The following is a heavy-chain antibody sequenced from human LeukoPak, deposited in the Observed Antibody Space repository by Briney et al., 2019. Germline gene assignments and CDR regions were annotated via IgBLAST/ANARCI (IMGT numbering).Heavy chain of an antibody. V-gene: IGHV4-34*01. J-gene: IGHJ4*02. CDR2: INHSGST. Sequence: PSETLSLTCAVYGGSFSGYYWSWIRQPPGKGLEWIGEINHSGSTNYNPSLKSRVTISVDTSKNQFSLKLSSVTAADTAVYYCATRIAAAGTGHYWGQGTLVTVSS. D-gene: IGHD6-13*01. CDR3: ATRIAAAGTGHY. CDR1: GGSFSGYY.